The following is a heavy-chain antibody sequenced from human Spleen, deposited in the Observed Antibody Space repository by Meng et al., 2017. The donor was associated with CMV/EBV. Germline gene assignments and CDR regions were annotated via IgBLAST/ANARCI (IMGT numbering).Heavy chain of an antibody. V-gene: IGHV4-39*07. CDR2: IYYSVGT. Sequence: HEARPELVQVEAALDVTYTVSAGTISSRSYCCTFTPHPPGKVLEWLGSIYYSVGTNYHQSLKRGVTISVHTTNNLSSLTPSSVTAAETAVYSCESPRDDFRRSYSRGWYSWGQGTLVTVSS. D-gene: IGHD6-19*01. J-gene: IGHJ4*02. CDR1: AGTISSRSYC. CDR3: ESPRDDFRRSYSRGWYS.